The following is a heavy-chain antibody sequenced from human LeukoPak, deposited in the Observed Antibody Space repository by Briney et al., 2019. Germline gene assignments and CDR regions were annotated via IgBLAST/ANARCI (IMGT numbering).Heavy chain of an antibody. V-gene: IGHV4-34*01. J-gene: IGHJ4*02. D-gene: IGHD3-16*01. CDR1: GGSFSGYY. Sequence: SETLSLTCAVYGGSFSGYYWSWIRQPPGKGLEWLGEINHSGSTNYNPSLKSRVTISVDTSKNQSSLKLSSVTAADTAVYYCASLRVPGDFYYWGQGTLVTVSS. CDR3: ASLRVPGDFYY. CDR2: INHSGST.